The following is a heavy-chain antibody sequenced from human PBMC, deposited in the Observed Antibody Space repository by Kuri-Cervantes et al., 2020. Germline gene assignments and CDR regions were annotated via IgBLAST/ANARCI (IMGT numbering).Heavy chain of an antibody. CDR3: ARDRQYQPSTEWGFNWFDP. CDR2: IIPIFGTA. J-gene: IGHJ5*02. CDR1: GGTFSSYA. V-gene: IGHV1-69*13. D-gene: IGHD2-2*01. Sequence: SVKVSCKASGGTFSSYAIGWVRQAPGQGLERMGGIIPIFGTANYAQKFQGRVTITADESTSTAYMELSNLRSEDTAVYYCARDRQYQPSTEWGFNWFDPWGQGTLVTVSS.